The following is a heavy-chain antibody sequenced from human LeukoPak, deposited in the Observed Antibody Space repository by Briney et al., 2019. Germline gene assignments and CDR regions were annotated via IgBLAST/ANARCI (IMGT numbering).Heavy chain of an antibody. Sequence: GASVKVSCKASGYTFTSYGISWVRQAPGQGLEWMRWISAYNGNTNYAQKLQGRGTMTTDTSTSTAYMELRSLRSDDTAVYYCATRFLGYGDYFDYWGQGTLVTVSS. CDR3: ATRFLGYGDYFDY. CDR2: ISAYNGNT. CDR1: GYTFTSYG. J-gene: IGHJ4*02. V-gene: IGHV1-18*01. D-gene: IGHD4-17*01.